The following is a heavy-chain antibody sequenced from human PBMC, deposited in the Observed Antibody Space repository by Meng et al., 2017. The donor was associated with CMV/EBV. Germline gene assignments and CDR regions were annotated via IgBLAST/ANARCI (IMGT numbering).Heavy chain of an antibody. V-gene: IGHV1-46*01. CDR2: INPSGGST. Sequence: QVQLVQSGAEVKKPRGSVKVSGKASGYTFTSYYMHWVRQAPGQGLEWMGIINPSGGSTSYAQKFQGRVTMTRDTSTSTVYMELSSLRSEDTAVYYCARESSYDFSHDYWGQGTLVTVSS. J-gene: IGHJ4*02. D-gene: IGHD3-3*01. CDR3: ARESSYDFSHDY. CDR1: GYTFTSYY.